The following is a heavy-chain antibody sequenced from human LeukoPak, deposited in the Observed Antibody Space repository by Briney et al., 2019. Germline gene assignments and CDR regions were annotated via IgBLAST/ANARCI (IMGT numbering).Heavy chain of an antibody. Sequence: ASVKVSCKASGGTFSSYAISWVRQAPGQGLEWMGWISAYNGNTNYAQKLQGRVTMTTDTSTSTAYMELRSLRSDDTAVYYCARETIAARRGAFDIWGQGTMVTVSS. CDR3: ARETIAARRGAFDI. D-gene: IGHD6-6*01. CDR2: ISAYNGNT. J-gene: IGHJ3*02. V-gene: IGHV1-18*01. CDR1: GGTFSSYA.